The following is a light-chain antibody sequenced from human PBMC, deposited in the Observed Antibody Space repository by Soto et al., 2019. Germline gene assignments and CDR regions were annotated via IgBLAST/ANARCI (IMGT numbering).Light chain of an antibody. J-gene: IGLJ1*01. CDR3: QSYDSSLSASYV. Sequence: QSVLTQPPSASGSPGQSVTISCTGTSSDVGGYNYVSWYQQHPGKAPKLMIYEVTKGPSGVPDRFSGSKSGITASLTVSGLQAEDEADYYCQSYDSSLSASYVFGGGTKLTVL. V-gene: IGLV2-8*01. CDR1: SSDVGGYNY. CDR2: EVT.